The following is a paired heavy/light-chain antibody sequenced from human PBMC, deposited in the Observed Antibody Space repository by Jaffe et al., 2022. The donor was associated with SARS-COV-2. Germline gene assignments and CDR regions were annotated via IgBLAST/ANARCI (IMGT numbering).Light chain of an antibody. V-gene: IGKV1D-13*01. J-gene: IGKJ4*01. CDR3: QQFNNYPLT. CDR2: DAS. CDR1: QGMSSA. Sequence: AIQLTQSPSSLSASVGDRVTITCRASQGMSSALAWYQQKPGKVPKLLIYDASSLESGVPSRFSGSGSGTDFTLTISSLQPEDFATYYCQQFNNYPLTFGGGTKVEIK.
Heavy chain of an antibody. D-gene: IGHD3-10*01. CDR2: ISYDGSDK. CDR1: GFSVSDYG. V-gene: IGHV3-30*18. Sequence: QVQLVESGGGVVQPGRSLRLSCAASGFSVSDYGMHWVRQAPGKGLEWVALISYDGSDKYYADSVKGRFMISRDSSTNTLYLQMNSLSAEDTAVYYCAKDRVGPWFGSGELDYWGQGTLVTVSS. CDR3: AKDRVGPWFGSGELDY. J-gene: IGHJ4*02.